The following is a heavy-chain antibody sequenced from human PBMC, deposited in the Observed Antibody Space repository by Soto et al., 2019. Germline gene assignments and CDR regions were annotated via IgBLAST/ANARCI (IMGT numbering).Heavy chain of an antibody. D-gene: IGHD2-2*01. Sequence: PGGSLRLSCAASGFTSSRYAMSWVRQAPGKGLEWVSAISGSGGSTYYADSVKGRFTISRDNSKNTLYLQINSLRAEDTAVYYCAKDLSYCISTSCLYYYYYYGLDVGGKGTTVTVSS. CDR3: AKDLSYCISTSCLYYYYYYGLDV. CDR1: GFTSSRYA. J-gene: IGHJ6*04. CDR2: ISGSGGST. V-gene: IGHV3-23*01.